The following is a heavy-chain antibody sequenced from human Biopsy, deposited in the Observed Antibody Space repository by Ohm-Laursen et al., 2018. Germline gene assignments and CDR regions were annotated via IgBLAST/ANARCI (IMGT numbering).Heavy chain of an antibody. CDR1: GGPSSNYA. Sequence: EASVKVSCKTSGGPSSNYAFSWVRQAPGQGLEWVGRIVPVLGHLNYAQRFQGRVSITADKSTSYVFMELSRLTSEDTAVYYCAADADGYYTEFDYWGPGTLVTVSS. CDR2: IVPVLGHL. CDR3: AADADGYYTEFDY. D-gene: IGHD3-3*01. J-gene: IGHJ4*02. V-gene: IGHV1-69*04.